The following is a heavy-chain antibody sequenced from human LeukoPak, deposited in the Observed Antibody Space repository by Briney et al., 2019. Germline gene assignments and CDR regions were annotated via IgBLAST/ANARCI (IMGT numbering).Heavy chain of an antibody. CDR2: IYYSGST. CDR1: GGSISSYY. V-gene: IGHV4-59*01. J-gene: IGHJ4*02. D-gene: IGHD1-26*01. Sequence: KASETLSLTCTVSGGSISSYYWSWIRQPPGKGLEWIGYIYYSGSTNYNPSLKSRVTISVDTSKNQFSLKLSSVTAADTAVYYCARYSGSYYQIYYFDYWGQGTLVTVSS. CDR3: ARYSGSYYQIYYFDY.